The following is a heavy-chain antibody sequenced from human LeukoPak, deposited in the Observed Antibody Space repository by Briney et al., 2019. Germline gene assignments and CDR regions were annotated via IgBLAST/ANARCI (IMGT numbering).Heavy chain of an antibody. J-gene: IGHJ5*02. CDR1: GGSISSGSYY. Sequence: NPSETLSLTCTVSGGSISSGSYYWSWIRQPAGKGLEWIGRIYTSGSTNYNPSLKSRVTISVDTSKNQFSLKLSSVAAADTAVYYCARDGSGSRRGGWFDPWGQGTLVTVSS. D-gene: IGHD3-10*01. CDR3: ARDGSGSRRGGWFDP. CDR2: IYTSGST. V-gene: IGHV4-61*02.